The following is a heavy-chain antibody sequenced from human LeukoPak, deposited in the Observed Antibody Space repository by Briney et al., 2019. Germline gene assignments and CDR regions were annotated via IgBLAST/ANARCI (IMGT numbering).Heavy chain of an antibody. CDR1: GGSISSYY. J-gene: IGHJ4*02. V-gene: IGHV4-4*07. D-gene: IGHD3-10*01. CDR3: ARDGESPPDSSFDY. Sequence: SETLSLTCTVSGGSISSYYWSWIRQPPGKGLEWIGRIYTSGSTNYNPSLKSRVTMSVDTSKNQFSLKLSSVPAADTAVYYCARDGESPPDSSFDYWGQGTLVTVSS. CDR2: IYTSGST.